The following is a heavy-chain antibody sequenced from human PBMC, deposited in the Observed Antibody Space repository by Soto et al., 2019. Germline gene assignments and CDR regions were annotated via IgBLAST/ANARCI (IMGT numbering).Heavy chain of an antibody. CDR1: GFTFSSYS. D-gene: IGHD1-26*01. CDR3: ASSGRGGHAFDI. Sequence: GGSLRLSCAASGFTFSSYSMNWVRQAPGKGLEWVSSISSSSSYIYYADSVKGRFTISRDNAKNSLYLQMNSLRAEDTAVYYCASSGRGGHAFDIWGQGTMVTVSS. V-gene: IGHV3-21*01. J-gene: IGHJ3*02. CDR2: ISSSSSYI.